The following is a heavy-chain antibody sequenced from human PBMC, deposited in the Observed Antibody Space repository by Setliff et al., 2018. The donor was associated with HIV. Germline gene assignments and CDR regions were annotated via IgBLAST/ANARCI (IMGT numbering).Heavy chain of an antibody. J-gene: IGHJ3*01. D-gene: IGHD1-26*01. Sequence: SETLSLTCTVSGFSISTGHYWGWVRQSPGKGLEWIGSMFYSGRTYHNPSVKSRVTISVDTSKNQFSLKLSSVTAADTAVYYCAKSIVGGTTHAFDLWGQGTMVTVSS. CDR2: MFYSGRT. CDR3: AKSIVGGTTHAFDL. CDR1: GFSISTGHY. V-gene: IGHV4-38-2*02.